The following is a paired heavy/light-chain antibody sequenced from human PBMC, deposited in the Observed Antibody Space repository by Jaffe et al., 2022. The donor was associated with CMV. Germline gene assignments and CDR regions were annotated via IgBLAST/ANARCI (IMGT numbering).Heavy chain of an antibody. V-gene: IGHV3-11*06. J-gene: IGHJ4*02. D-gene: IGHD6-13*01. CDR2: ISSDSSHT. CDR1: GFTFSDSY. Sequence: QVQLVESGGGSVKPGGSLRLSCAASGFTFSDSYMTWIRQAPGKGLEWVSYISSDSSHTNYADSVKGRFTISRDNAKRSLYLQMSSLGAEDTAVYYCARAAVSWQQLDYWGQGTLVTVSS. CDR3: ARAAVSWQQLDY.
Light chain of an antibody. CDR2: AAS. CDR1: QRMSRF. V-gene: IGKV1-39*01. J-gene: IGKJ3*01. CDR3: QQTYSTPQT. Sequence: DIQMTQSPSSLSASVGDRVTITCRTSQRMSRFLNWYQQKPGKAPELLIFAASSLQSGVPSRFSGTGSGTDFTLTISSLQPEDFATYYCQQTYSTPQTFGPGTKVDMK.